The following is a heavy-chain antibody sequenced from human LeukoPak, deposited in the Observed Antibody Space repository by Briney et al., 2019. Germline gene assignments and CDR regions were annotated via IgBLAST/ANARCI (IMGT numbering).Heavy chain of an antibody. J-gene: IGHJ4*02. V-gene: IGHV4-59*08. CDR1: GGSISSYY. CDR3: VAGGDGMATILAEY. D-gene: IGHD5-24*01. Sequence: SATLSLTCTVSGGSISSYYWIWIRQSPGKGLEWVGYIHYSGNTNYNPSFKSRVTISLDTSRKQLSLKLRFVTAADTAVYYCVAGGDGMATILAEYWGQGTLVTVSS. CDR2: IHYSGNT.